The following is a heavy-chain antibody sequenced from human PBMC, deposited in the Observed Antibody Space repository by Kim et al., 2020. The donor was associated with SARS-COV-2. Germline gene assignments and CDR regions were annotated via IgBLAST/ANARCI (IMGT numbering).Heavy chain of an antibody. V-gene: IGHV4-30-4*01. D-gene: IGHD5-12*01. J-gene: IGHJ5*02. CDR2: IYYRGRT. Sequence: SETLSLTCTVSGGSISSNDYYWSWIRQPPGKGLEWIGYIYYRGRTYYNPSLKSRLTMSIDTSKNQFSLNLRSVTAADTAVYYCAIDPAGYSAYDPWGQGILVTVSS. CDR1: GGSISSNDYY. CDR3: AIDPAGYSAYDP.